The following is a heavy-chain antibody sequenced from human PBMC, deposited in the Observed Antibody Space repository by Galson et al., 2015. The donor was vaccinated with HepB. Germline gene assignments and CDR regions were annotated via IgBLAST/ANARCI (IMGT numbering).Heavy chain of an antibody. CDR3: ARSISPAGVVQGVPFDH. Sequence: SLRLSCAVSGFTFSSHAMHWVRQAPGKGLEWVAGISYDGSETYNADSLKGRCAYSRDNSKNTLFLQMNSLRVEDTAVYYCARSISPAGVVQGVPFDHWGQGTLVTVSS. CDR1: GFTFSSHA. J-gene: IGHJ5*02. CDR2: ISYDGSET. V-gene: IGHV3-30*09. D-gene: IGHD3-10*01.